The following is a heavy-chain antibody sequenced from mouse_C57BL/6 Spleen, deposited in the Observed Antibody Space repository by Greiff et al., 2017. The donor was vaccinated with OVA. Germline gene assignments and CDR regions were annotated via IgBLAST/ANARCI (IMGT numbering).Heavy chain of an antibody. J-gene: IGHJ1*03. CDR2: IDPSDSYT. D-gene: IGHD2-1*01. CDR3: ARERGNLWYFDV. Sequence: QVQLQQPGAELVKPGASVKLSCKASGYTFTSYWMQWVKQRPGQGLEWIGEIDPSDSYTNYNQKFKGKATLTVDTSSSTAYMQLSSLTSEDSAVYYCARERGNLWYFDVWGTGTTVTVSS. V-gene: IGHV1-50*01. CDR1: GYTFTSYW.